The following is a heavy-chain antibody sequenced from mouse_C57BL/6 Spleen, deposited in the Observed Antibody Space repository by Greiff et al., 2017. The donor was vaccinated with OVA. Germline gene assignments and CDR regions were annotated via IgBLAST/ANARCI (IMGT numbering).Heavy chain of an antibody. CDR2: ISNGGGST. CDR1: GFTFSDYY. J-gene: IGHJ3*01. CDR3: ARSFYDGSSYPAY. D-gene: IGHD1-1*01. Sequence: DVMLVESGGGLVQPGGSLKLSCAASGFTFSDYYMYWVRQTPEKRLEWVAYISNGGGSTYYPDTVKGRFTISRDNAKNTLYLQMSRLKSEDTAMYYCARSFYDGSSYPAYWGQGTLVTVSA. V-gene: IGHV5-12*01.